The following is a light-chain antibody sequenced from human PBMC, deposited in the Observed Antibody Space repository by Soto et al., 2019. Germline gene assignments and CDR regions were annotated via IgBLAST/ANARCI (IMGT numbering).Light chain of an antibody. Sequence: DIQMTQFPSSLSASIGDRVTITCRTSQRISSYLNWYQQKPGKAPKPLIYGTSSLQSGVPSRFSGSGSGTAFTLTISSLQPEDFATYYCQQSYNTPLFGGGTKVDIK. J-gene: IGKJ4*01. V-gene: IGKV1-39*01. CDR2: GTS. CDR3: QQSYNTPL. CDR1: QRISSY.